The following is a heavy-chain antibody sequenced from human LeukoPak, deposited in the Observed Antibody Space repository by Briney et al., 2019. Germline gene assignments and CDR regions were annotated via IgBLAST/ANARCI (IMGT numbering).Heavy chain of an antibody. J-gene: IGHJ5*02. CDR3: ARVYYDFWSGYFLVDP. Sequence: ASVKVSCKASGYTFTSYDINWVRQATGQGLEWMGWMNPNSGNTGYAQKSQGRVTMTRNTSISTAYMELSSLRSEDTAVYYCARVYYDFWSGYFLVDPWGQGTLVTVSS. V-gene: IGHV1-8*01. CDR1: GYTFTSYD. D-gene: IGHD3-3*01. CDR2: MNPNSGNT.